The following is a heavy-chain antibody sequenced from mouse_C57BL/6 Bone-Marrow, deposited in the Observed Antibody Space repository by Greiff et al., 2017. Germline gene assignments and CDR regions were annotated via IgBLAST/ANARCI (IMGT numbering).Heavy chain of an antibody. V-gene: IGHV14-4*01. J-gene: IGHJ2*01. D-gene: IGHD3-3*01. CDR2: IDPENGDT. CDR3: TRTRGIDD. CDR1: GFNIKDDY. Sequence: EVQLQQSGAELVRPGASVKLSCTASGFNIKDDYMHWVKQRPEQGLEWIGWIDPENGDTEYASKFQGKATITADTSSNTAYLQLSSLTSEDTAVYYCTRTRGIDDWGQGTTLTVSS.